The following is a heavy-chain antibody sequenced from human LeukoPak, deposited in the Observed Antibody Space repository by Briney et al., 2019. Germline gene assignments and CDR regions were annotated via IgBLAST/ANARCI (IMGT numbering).Heavy chain of an antibody. CDR3: AREDGYCSGGNCYSYFDS. Sequence: GGSLRLSCAASGFTFSHFWMSWVRQAPGKGLEWVAYIKKTGSETYYVDSVKGRFTITRDNTRSSLFLRMYSLGAEDTAVYFCAREDGYCSGGNCYSYFDSWGQGTLVTVSS. D-gene: IGHD2-15*01. J-gene: IGHJ4*02. CDR2: IKKTGSET. CDR1: GFTFSHFW. V-gene: IGHV3-7*01.